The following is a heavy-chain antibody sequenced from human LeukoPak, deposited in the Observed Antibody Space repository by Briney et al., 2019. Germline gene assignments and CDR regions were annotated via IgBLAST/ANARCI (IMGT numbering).Heavy chain of an antibody. D-gene: IGHD4-17*01. Sequence: SGGSLRLSCAASGFTFSSYSMNWVRQAPGKGLEWVSYISSSSSTIYYADSVKGRFTISRDNAKNSLYLQMNSLRAEDTAVYYCARDEDGGYNYDYYYGMDVWGQGTTVTVSS. V-gene: IGHV3-48*04. J-gene: IGHJ6*02. CDR3: ARDEDGGYNYDYYYGMDV. CDR1: GFTFSSYS. CDR2: ISSSSSTI.